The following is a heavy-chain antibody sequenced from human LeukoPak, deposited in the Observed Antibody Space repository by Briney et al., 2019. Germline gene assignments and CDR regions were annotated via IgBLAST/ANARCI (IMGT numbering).Heavy chain of an antibody. D-gene: IGHD6-13*01. J-gene: IGHJ4*02. CDR2: IYPGDSDT. V-gene: IGHV5-51*01. CDR1: GYNFVNYW. CDR3: ARQDTSSWYKHY. Sequence: GESLKISCKGSGYNFVNYWIGWVRQMPGKGLEWMGIIYPGDSDTKYSPSFQGQVTISADKSISTAYLQWSSLKASDTAIYYCARQDTSSWYKHYWGQGTLVTVSS.